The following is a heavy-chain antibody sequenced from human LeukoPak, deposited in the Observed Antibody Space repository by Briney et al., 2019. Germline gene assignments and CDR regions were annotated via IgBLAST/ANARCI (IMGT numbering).Heavy chain of an antibody. CDR2: IYSGGST. CDR3: ARDRPDYDILTGYRYYYGMDV. V-gene: IGHV3-66*01. D-gene: IGHD3-9*01. Sequence: GGSLRLSCSASGFAFSSYAMSWVRQAPGKGLEWVSVIYSGGSTYYADSVKGRFTISRDNSKNTVYLQMNSLRAEDTAVYYCARDRPDYDILTGYRYYYGMDVWGQGTTVTVSS. CDR1: GFAFSSYA. J-gene: IGHJ6*02.